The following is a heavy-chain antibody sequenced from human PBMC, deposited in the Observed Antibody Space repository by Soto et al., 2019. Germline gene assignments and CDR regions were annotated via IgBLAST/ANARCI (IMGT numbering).Heavy chain of an antibody. V-gene: IGHV4-4*08. J-gene: IGHJ5*02. CDR2: IYSTGST. D-gene: IGHD6-13*01. CDR3: ARPKTIGAAAGKGWFDP. Sequence: SETLSLTCNVAGGSSCKNCWSCVRQTPGKRLEWIAYIYSTGSTYYSPSLKGRLTISVDPSKNQFSLKLTSVTAADTAMYYCARPKTIGAAAGKGWFDPWGQGTLVTVS. CDR1: GGSSCKNC.